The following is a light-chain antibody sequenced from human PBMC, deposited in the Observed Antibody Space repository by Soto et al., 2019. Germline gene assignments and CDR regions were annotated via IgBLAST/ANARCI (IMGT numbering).Light chain of an antibody. CDR2: EVS. Sequence: QSFLTQPASVSGSPGQSITISCTGTSSDVGGYDYVSWYQQHPGKAPKLMIYEVSNRPSGVSNRFSGSKSGNTASLTISGLHPDCEADYLFRRYTCSRQPFCFGNGTKVTVL. CDR1: SSDVGGYDY. V-gene: IGLV2-14*01. CDR3: RRYTCSRQPFC. J-gene: IGLJ1*01.